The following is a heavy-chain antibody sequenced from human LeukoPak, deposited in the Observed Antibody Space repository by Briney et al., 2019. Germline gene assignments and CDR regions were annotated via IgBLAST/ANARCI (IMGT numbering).Heavy chain of an antibody. CDR1: GFTFSSYG. CDR2: IWYDGSNK. Sequence: GGSLRLSCAASGFTFSSYGMHWVRQAPGKGLEWVAVIWYDGSNKYYADSVKGRFTISRDNSKNTLYLQMNSLRAEDTAVYYCARAGVVYGDYVWDYFDYWGQGTLVTVSS. D-gene: IGHD4-17*01. CDR3: ARAGVVYGDYVWDYFDY. V-gene: IGHV3-33*01. J-gene: IGHJ4*02.